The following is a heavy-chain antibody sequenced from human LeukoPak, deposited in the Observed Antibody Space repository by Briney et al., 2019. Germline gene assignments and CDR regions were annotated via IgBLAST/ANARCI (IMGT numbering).Heavy chain of an antibody. Sequence: GESLKISCKGSGYSFTSYWIGWVRQMPGKGLEWMGIIYPGDSDTRYSPSFQGQVTISADKSISTAYLQWSSLTASDTAMYYCASRPFETTVVPWDFYWGQGTQVTVSS. V-gene: IGHV5-51*01. J-gene: IGHJ4*02. D-gene: IGHD4-23*01. CDR1: GYSFTSYW. CDR2: IYPGDSDT. CDR3: ASRPFETTVVPWDFY.